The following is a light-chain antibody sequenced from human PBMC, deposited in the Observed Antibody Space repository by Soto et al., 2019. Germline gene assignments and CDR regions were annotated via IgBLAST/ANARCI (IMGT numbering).Light chain of an antibody. V-gene: IGLV2-14*01. CDR2: EVS. CDR1: GSDVGAYNY. CDR3: SSYGSSNTRV. Sequence: QSVLTQPASVSGSPGQSITISCVGTGSDVGAYNYVSWYQQHPGKAPKLIIYEVSDRPSGVSNRFSGSKSGNTASLTISGLQAEDEADYYCSSYGSSNTRVFGTGTKLTVL. J-gene: IGLJ1*01.